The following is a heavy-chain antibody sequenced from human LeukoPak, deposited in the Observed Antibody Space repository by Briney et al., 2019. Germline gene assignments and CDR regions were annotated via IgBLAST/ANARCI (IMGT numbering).Heavy chain of an antibody. CDR2: IIPIFGTA. J-gene: IGHJ3*02. D-gene: IGHD3-10*01. Sequence: SVPVSRKGCVGTHISYASSWVRQPPGRGVEWVGGIIPIFGTANYAQKFQGRVTITADESTSTAYMELSSLRSEDTAVYYCARVGEDGPAFDIWGQGTMVTVS. V-gene: IGHV1-69*01. CDR1: VGTHISYA. CDR3: ARVGEDGPAFDI.